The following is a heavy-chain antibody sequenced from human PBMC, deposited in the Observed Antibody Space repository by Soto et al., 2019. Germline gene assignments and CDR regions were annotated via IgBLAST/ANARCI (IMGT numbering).Heavy chain of an antibody. CDR2: IIPILGIA. CDR1: GGTFSSYT. D-gene: IGHD3-10*01. J-gene: IGHJ4*02. CDR3: ARSHYYGSGSYYKVSLQKKTHLQKNVYDY. Sequence: ASVKVSCKASGGTFSSYTISWVRQAPGQGLEWMGRIIPILGIANYAQKFQGRVTITADKSTSTAYMELSSLRSEDTAVYYCARSHYYGSGSYYKVSLQKKTHLQKNVYDYWGQGTLVTVSS. V-gene: IGHV1-69*02.